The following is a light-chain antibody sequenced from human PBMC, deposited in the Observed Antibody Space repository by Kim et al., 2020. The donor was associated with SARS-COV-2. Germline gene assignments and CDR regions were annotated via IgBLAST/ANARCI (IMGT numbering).Light chain of an antibody. J-gene: IGLJ3*02. Sequence: YKLTQPPSVSVAPGKTARITCGGNNIGSKSVHWYQQKPGQAPVLVIYYDSDRPSGIPERFSGSNSGNTATLTISRVEAGDEADYYCQVWDSSSDHPVFGGGTQLTVL. CDR3: QVWDSSSDHPV. CDR2: YDS. CDR1: NIGSKS. V-gene: IGLV3-21*04.